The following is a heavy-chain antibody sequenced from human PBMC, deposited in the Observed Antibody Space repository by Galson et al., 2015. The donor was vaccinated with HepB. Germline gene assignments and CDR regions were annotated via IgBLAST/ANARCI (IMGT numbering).Heavy chain of an antibody. D-gene: IGHD3-9*01. V-gene: IGHV3-30*04. CDR1: GFTFSSYA. CDR2: ISYDGSNK. Sequence: SLRLSCAASGFTFSSYAMHWVRQAPGKGLEWVAVISYDGSNKYYADSVKGRFTISRDNSKNTLYLQMYSLRAEDTAVYYCASDYYDILTGCYKHEDWGQGTLVTVSS. CDR3: ASDYYDILTGCYKHED. J-gene: IGHJ4*02.